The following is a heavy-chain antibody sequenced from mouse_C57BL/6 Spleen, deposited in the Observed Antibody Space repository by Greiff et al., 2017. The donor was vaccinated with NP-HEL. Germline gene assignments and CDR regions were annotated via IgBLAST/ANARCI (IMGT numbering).Heavy chain of an antibody. CDR1: GFTFSSYG. CDR3: ARQGLEGFDY. CDR2: ISSGGSYT. J-gene: IGHJ2*01. D-gene: IGHD4-1*01. V-gene: IGHV5-6*02. Sequence: EVMLVESGGDLVKPGGSLKLSCAASGFTFSSYGMSWVRQTPDKRLEWVATISSGGSYTYYPDSVKGRFTISRDNAKNTLYLQMSSLKSEDTAMYYCARQGLEGFDYWGQGTTLTVSS.